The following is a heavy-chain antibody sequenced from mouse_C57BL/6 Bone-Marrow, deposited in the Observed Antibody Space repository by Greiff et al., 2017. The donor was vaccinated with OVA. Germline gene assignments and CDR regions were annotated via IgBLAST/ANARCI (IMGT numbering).Heavy chain of an antibody. V-gene: IGHV1-59*01. Sequence: QVQLKQPGAELVRPGTSVKLSCKASGYTFTSYWMHWVKQRPGQGLEWIGVIDPSDSYTNYNQKFKGKATLTVDTSSSTAYMQLSSLTSEDSAVYYCARGLQWLAYWGQGTLVTVAA. CDR3: ARGLQWLAY. CDR1: GYTFTSYW. D-gene: IGHD2-13*01. CDR2: IDPSDSYT. J-gene: IGHJ3*01.